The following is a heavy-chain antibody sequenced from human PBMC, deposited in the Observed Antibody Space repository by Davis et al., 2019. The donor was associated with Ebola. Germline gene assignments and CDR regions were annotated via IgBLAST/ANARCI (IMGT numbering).Heavy chain of an antibody. V-gene: IGHV3-23*01. J-gene: IGHJ4*02. CDR2: ISGSGGST. D-gene: IGHD3-16*01. Sequence: PGGSLRLSCAASGFTVSSNYMSWVRQAPGKGLEWVSAISGSGGSTYYADSVKGRLTISRDNSKNTLYLQMNSLRAEDTAVYYCAKAQSVWATGHFDYWGQGTLVTVSS. CDR3: AKAQSVWATGHFDY. CDR1: GFTVSSNY.